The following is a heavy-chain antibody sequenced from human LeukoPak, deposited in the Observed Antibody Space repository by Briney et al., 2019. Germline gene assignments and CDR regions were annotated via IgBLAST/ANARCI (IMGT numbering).Heavy chain of an antibody. Sequence: SETLSLTCTVSGGSISSSSYYWGWIRQPPGKGLEWIGSIYYSGSTYYNPSLKSRVTISVDKSKNQFSLKLTSVTTADTAVYYCAEYYYDSSGYYYFDYWGQGTLVTVSS. D-gene: IGHD3-22*01. CDR1: GGSISSSSYY. CDR2: IYYSGST. J-gene: IGHJ4*02. V-gene: IGHV4-39*07. CDR3: AEYYYDSSGYYYFDY.